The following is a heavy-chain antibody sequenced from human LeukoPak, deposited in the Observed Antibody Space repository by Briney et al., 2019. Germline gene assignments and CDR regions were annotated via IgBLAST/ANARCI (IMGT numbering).Heavy chain of an antibody. CDR3: ARVQDFETRGYYLGY. V-gene: IGHV4-34*01. D-gene: IGHD3-22*01. CDR2: INHSGST. J-gene: IGHJ4*01. CDR1: GGSFSDYY. Sequence: PSESLSLTCAVYGGSFSDYYWNWIRQPPGKGLEWIGEINHSGSTNYNPSLKSPAIMSVDTFKNQFSLTLSSVTAADTAVYYCARVQDFETRGYYLGYWGHGTLVTVSS.